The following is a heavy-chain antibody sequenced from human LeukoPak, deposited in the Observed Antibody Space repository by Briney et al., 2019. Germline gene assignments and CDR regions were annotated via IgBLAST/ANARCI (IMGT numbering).Heavy chain of an antibody. CDR2: ISTYNGNP. CDR1: GYTFTSYG. CDR3: ARSEGPAYCSGGTCYQTPAEYFQH. V-gene: IGHV1-18*01. Sequence: ASVKVSCMASGYTFTSYGINWVRQAPGQGLEWMGWISTYNGNPNYAQKLQGRVTMTTDTSTSTAYMELRSLRSDDTAVYYCARSEGPAYCSGGTCYQTPAEYFQHWGQGTLVTVSS. J-gene: IGHJ1*01. D-gene: IGHD2-15*01.